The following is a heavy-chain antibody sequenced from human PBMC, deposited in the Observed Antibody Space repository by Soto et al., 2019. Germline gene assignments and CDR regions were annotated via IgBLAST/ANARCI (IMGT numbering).Heavy chain of an antibody. CDR3: ATSYGSGSRPFDS. V-gene: IGHV1-69*02. CDR1: GYTFNFYT. CDR2: IIPMVGMS. Sequence: QVQLVQSGAEVKKPGSSVKVSCKASGYTFNFYTFSWVRQAPGQGLEWMGRIIPMVGMSNYAQKFQGRVTIIADRSTNTTYMQLSSLRSEDTALYYCATSYGSGSRPFDSWGQGTPVTVSS. J-gene: IGHJ4*02. D-gene: IGHD3-10*01.